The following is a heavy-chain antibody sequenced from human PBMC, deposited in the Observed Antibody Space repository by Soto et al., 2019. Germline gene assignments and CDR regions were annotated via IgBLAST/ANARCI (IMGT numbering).Heavy chain of an antibody. V-gene: IGHV3-23*01. CDR3: ANAFQFYVVVPAATFDY. D-gene: IGHD2-2*01. CDR1: GFTFSSYA. CDR2: ISGSGGST. Sequence: PGGSLRLSCAASGFTFSSYAMSWVRQAPGKGLEWVSAISGSGGSTYHADSVKGRFTISRDNSKNTLYLQMNSLRAEDTAVYYCANAFQFYVVVPAATFDYWGQGTLVTVSS. J-gene: IGHJ4*02.